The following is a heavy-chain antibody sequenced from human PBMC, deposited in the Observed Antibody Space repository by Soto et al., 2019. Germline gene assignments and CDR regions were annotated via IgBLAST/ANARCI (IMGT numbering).Heavy chain of an antibody. CDR2: IIPIFGTA. D-gene: IGHD3-22*01. Sequence: GASVKVSCKASGGTFSSYAISWVRQAPGQGLEWMGGIIPIFGTANYAQKFQGRVTITADESTSTAYMELSSLRSEDTAVYYCASDRGYYYDSSGLDYWGQGTLVTVYS. CDR1: GGTFSSYA. J-gene: IGHJ4*02. CDR3: ASDRGYYYDSSGLDY. V-gene: IGHV1-69*13.